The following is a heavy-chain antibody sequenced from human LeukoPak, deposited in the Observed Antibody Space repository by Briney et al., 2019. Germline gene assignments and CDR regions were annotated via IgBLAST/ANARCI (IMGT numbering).Heavy chain of an antibody. Sequence: GGSLRLSCAASGFTFSSYAMSWVRQAPGKGLEWVSAISGSGGTTYYADSVKGRFTISRDNSKNTLYLQMNSLRAEDTAVYYCALYSSSWYTQEYWGQGTLVTVSS. CDR3: ALYSSSWYTQEY. D-gene: IGHD6-13*01. CDR1: GFTFSSYA. V-gene: IGHV3-23*01. CDR2: ISGSGGTT. J-gene: IGHJ4*02.